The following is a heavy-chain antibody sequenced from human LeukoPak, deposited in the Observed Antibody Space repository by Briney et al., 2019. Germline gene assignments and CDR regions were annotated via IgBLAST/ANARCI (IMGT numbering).Heavy chain of an antibody. D-gene: IGHD2-2*01. CDR2: INWNGGST. CDR1: GFTFDDYG. J-gene: IGHJ3*02. Sequence: GGSLRLSCAASGFTFDDYGMSWVRQAPGKGLEWVSGINWNGGSTGYADSVKGRFTISRGNAKNSLYLQMNSLRAEDTALYYCARAIGGYCSSTSCYGGAFDIWGQGTMVTVSS. V-gene: IGHV3-20*04. CDR3: ARAIGGYCSSTSCYGGAFDI.